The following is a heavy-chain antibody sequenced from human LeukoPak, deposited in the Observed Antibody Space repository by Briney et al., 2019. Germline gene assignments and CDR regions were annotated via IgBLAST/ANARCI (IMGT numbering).Heavy chain of an antibody. V-gene: IGHV3-74*01. CDR3: ARTDNLDY. D-gene: IGHD5-24*01. CDR1: GFTFSTYW. CDR2: MKYDWTYT. Sequence: PGGSLRLSCVGSGFTFSTYWMNWVRQVPGQGLVWVSSMKYDWTYTKYADSVKGRFTISRDNTKNTLYLQMNSLRAEDTAVYYCARTDNLDYWGQGTLVTVSS. J-gene: IGHJ4*02.